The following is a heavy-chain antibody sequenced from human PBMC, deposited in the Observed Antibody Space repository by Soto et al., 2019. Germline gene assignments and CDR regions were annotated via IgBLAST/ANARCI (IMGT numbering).Heavy chain of an antibody. D-gene: IGHD3-22*01. V-gene: IGHV4-34*01. CDR1: GGSFSGYY. J-gene: IGHJ1*01. CDR2: INHSGNT. CDR3: ASNLYYYDSSGYFEYFQH. Sequence: SETLSLACAVYGGSFSGYYWSWIRQPPGKGLEWIGEINHSGNTNYNPSLKSRVTISVDKSKDQFSLKLSSVTASDTAVYYCASNLYYYDSSGYFEYFQHWGQGTLVTVSS.